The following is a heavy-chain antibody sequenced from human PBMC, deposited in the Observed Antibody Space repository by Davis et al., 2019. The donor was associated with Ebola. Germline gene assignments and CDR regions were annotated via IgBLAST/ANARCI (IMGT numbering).Heavy chain of an antibody. Sequence: MPSETLSLTCTVSGGSVSRGSYYWSWIRQPPGKGLEWIGYIYYSGSTNYNPSLKSRVTISVDTSKNQFSLKLSSVTAADTAVYYCAREAVAGTGDFDYWGQGTLVTVSS. V-gene: IGHV4-61*01. CDR2: IYYSGST. CDR1: GGSVSRGSYY. CDR3: AREAVAGTGDFDY. J-gene: IGHJ4*02. D-gene: IGHD6-19*01.